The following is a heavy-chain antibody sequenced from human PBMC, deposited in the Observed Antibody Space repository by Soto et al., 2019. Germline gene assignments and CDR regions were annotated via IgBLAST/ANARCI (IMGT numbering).Heavy chain of an antibody. V-gene: IGHV4-30-4*01. CDR1: GGSISSGDYY. Sequence: TLSLTCTVSGGSISSGDYYWSWIRQPPGKGLEWIGYIYYSGSTYYNPSLKSRVTISVDTSKNQFSLKLSSVTAADTAVYYCACIFSGGYGYGFYYYGMDVWGQGTTVTVSS. D-gene: IGHD5-18*01. CDR2: IYYSGST. J-gene: IGHJ6*02. CDR3: ACIFSGGYGYGFYYYGMDV.